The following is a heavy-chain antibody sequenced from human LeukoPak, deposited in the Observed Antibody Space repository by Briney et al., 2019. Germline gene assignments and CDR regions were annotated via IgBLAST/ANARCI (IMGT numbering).Heavy chain of an antibody. CDR3: AKSGWFGEPSRN. CDR1: GFTVSSNY. V-gene: IGHV3-53*01. J-gene: IGHJ4*02. CDR2: LYNGGNT. D-gene: IGHD3-10*01. Sequence: PGGSLRLSCAVSGFTVSSNYMSWVRQAPGKGLEWVSVLYNGGNTYYAVSVKGRFTVSRDNARNSLYLQINSLRAEDTAVYYCAKSGWFGEPSRNWGQGTLVTVSS.